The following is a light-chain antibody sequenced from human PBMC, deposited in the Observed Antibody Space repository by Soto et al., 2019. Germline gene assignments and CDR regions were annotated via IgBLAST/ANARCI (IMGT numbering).Light chain of an antibody. V-gene: IGLV2-23*01. J-gene: IGLJ2*01. CDR2: EGS. CDR1: SSDVGSYNL. Sequence: QSVLTQPASVSGSPGQSITISCTGTSSDVGSYNLVSWYQQHPGKAPKLMIYEGSKRPSGVSNRFSVSKSGNTASLTISGLQAEDEADYSCGSYAGSSTVVFGGGTKLTVL. CDR3: GSYAGSSTVV.